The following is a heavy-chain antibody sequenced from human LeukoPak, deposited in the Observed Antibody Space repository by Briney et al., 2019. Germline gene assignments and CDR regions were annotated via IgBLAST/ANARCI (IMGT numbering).Heavy chain of an antibody. J-gene: IGHJ4*02. D-gene: IGHD6-19*01. CDR3: ARLRYTTGWYPFDS. CDR2: INHSGST. V-gene: IGHV4-34*09. CDR1: GGSFSGYY. Sequence: SETLSLTCAVCGGSFSGYYWSWIRQPPGKGLEWIGEINHSGSTNYNLSLKSRVTISVDTSKNQFSLKVSSVTAADTAVYYCARLRYTTGWYPFDSWGQGTLVTVSS.